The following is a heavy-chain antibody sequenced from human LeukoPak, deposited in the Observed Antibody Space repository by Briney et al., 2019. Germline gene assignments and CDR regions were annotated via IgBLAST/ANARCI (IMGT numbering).Heavy chain of an antibody. V-gene: IGHV3-15*07. CDR2: IKSKTDGGTT. CDR3: TTDGRWQWLPNIDY. CDR1: GFTFSNAW. D-gene: IGHD6-19*01. J-gene: IGHJ4*02. Sequence: PGGSLRLSCAASGFTFSNAWMNWVRQAPGKGLEWVGRIKSKTDGGTTDYAAPVKGRFAISRDDSKNTLYLQMNSLKTEDTAVYYCTTDGRWQWLPNIDYWGQGTLVTVSS.